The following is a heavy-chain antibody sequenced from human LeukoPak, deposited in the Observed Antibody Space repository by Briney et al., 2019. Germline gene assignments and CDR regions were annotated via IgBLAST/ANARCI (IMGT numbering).Heavy chain of an antibody. CDR2: IYYSGST. J-gene: IGHJ4*02. CDR1: GGSISSSSYY. CDR3: ARSGWELPRLPFDY. D-gene: IGHD1-7*01. V-gene: IGHV4-39*01. Sequence: SETLSLTCTVSGGSISSSSYYWGWIRQPPGKGLEWIGSIYYSGSTYYNPSLKSRVTISVDTSKNQFSLKLSSVTAADTAVYYCARSGWELPRLPFDYWGQGTLVTVSS.